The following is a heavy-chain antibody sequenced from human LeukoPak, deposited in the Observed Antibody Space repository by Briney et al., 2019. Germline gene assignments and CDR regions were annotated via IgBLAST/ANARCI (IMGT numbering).Heavy chain of an antibody. V-gene: IGHV4-59*01. CDR3: ATEYCGADCYFDS. Sequence: KPSETLSLTCTVSGGSISNYYWSWIRQPPGKGLEWIAYIYYSGVTNYNPSLKSRVTISLDTSKNQFSLKLSSVTAADTAVYYCATEYCGADCYFDSWGQGTLVTVSS. CDR2: IYYSGVT. J-gene: IGHJ4*02. D-gene: IGHD2-21*02. CDR1: GGSISNYY.